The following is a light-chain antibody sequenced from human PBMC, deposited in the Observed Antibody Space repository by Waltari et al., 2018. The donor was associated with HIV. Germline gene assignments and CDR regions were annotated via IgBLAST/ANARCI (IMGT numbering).Light chain of an antibody. V-gene: IGKV1-33*01. CDR3: QQFENLPFT. CDR2: DAS. J-gene: IGKJ3*01. CDR1: QDITTS. Sequence: IQMTQSPSSLSASVGSRVTITCQASQDITTSLNWYQQKPGKTPKLIHDASNLETGVPSRFTGSGSGTEFTFTISSLQPEDIATYYCQQFENLPFTFGPGTKVDLK.